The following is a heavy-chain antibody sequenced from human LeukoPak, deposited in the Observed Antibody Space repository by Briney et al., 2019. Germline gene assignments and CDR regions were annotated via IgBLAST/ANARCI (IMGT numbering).Heavy chain of an antibody. V-gene: IGHV1-8*03. J-gene: IGHJ4*02. D-gene: IGHD2-2*01. CDR3: ARVRGYCSSTSCHALGY. Sequence: GASVKVSCKVSGYTLTELSMHWVQQATGQGLEWMGWMNPNSGNTGYAQKFQGRVTITRNTSISTAYMELSSLRSEDTAVYYCARVRGYCSSTSCHALGYWGQGTLVTVSS. CDR1: GYTLTELS. CDR2: MNPNSGNT.